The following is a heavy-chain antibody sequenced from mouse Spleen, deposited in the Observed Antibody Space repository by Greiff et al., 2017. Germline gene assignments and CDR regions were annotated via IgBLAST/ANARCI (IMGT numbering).Heavy chain of an antibody. CDR1: GYTFTSYW. J-gene: IGHJ2*01. V-gene: IGHV1-69*02. CDR2: IYPSDSYT. D-gene: IGHD2-12*01. Sequence: VQLQQPGAELVRPGASVKLSCKASGYTFTSYWINWVKQRPGQGLEWIGNIYPSDSYTNYNQKFKDKATLTVDKSSSTAYMQLSSPTSEDSAVYYCTRDSDYYFDYWGQGTTLTVSS. CDR3: TRDSDYYFDY.